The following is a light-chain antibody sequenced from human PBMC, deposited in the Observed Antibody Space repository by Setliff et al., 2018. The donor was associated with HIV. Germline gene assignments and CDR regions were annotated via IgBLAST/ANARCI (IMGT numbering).Light chain of an antibody. CDR3: CSYAGSSTYV. CDR1: SSDVGSYNL. J-gene: IGLJ1*01. Sequence: QSALTQPASVSGSPGQSITISCTGTSSDVGSYNLVSWYQQHPGKAPKLMIYEVIKRPSGVSNRFSGSKSGNTASLTISGLQAEDEADYYCCSYAGSSTYVFGTG. V-gene: IGLV2-23*02. CDR2: EVI.